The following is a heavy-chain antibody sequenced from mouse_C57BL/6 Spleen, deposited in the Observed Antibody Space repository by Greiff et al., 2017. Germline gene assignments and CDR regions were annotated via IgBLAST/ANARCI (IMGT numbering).Heavy chain of an antibody. D-gene: IGHD1-1*01. J-gene: IGHJ1*03. CDR1: GYTFTDYN. V-gene: IGHV1-18*01. CDR3: ARIYYGSSPSWYFDV. CDR2: INPNNGGT. Sequence: EVKLVESGPELVKPGASVKIPCKASGYTFTDYNMDWVKQSHGKSLEWIGDINPNNGGTIYNQKFKGKATLTVDKSSSTAYMELRSLTSEDTAVYYCARIYYGSSPSWYFDVWGTGTTVTVSS.